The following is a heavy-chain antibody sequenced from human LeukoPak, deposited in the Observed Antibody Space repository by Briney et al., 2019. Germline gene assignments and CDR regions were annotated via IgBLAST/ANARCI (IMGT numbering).Heavy chain of an antibody. J-gene: IGHJ5*02. Sequence: GGSLRLSCAASGFTFSSYGMHWVRQAPGKGLEWVAVISYDGSNKYYVDSVKGRFTISRDNAKNSLYLQMNSLRAEDTAVYYCARGGKSWGPSGPWGQGTLVTVSS. V-gene: IGHV3-30*03. D-gene: IGHD3-16*01. CDR2: ISYDGSNK. CDR1: GFTFSSYG. CDR3: ARGGKSWGPSGP.